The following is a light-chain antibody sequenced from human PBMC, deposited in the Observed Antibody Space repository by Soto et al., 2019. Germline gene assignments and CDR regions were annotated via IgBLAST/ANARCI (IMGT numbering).Light chain of an antibody. CDR2: DNN. V-gene: IGLV1-40*01. CDR3: QSYYISLSAVL. CDR1: RSNIGAGYD. J-gene: IGLJ2*01. Sequence: QSVLTQPPSVSGAPGQRVSISCTGSRSNIGAGYDVQWYQQLPGAAPKLLIFDNNRRPSGVPDRFSGSKSGTSASLAITGLQAEDEAAYYCQSYYISLSAVLFGGGTKLTVL.